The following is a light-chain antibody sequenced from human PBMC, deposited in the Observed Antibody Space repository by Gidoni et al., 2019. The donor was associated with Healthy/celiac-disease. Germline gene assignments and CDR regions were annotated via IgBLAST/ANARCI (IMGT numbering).Light chain of an antibody. CDR1: QSVSSY. V-gene: IGKV3-11*01. Sequence: EIVLTQSPATLSLYPGERATLSCRVSQSVSSYLAWYQQKPGQAPRLLIYDASNRATGIPARFSGSGSGTDFTLTISSLEPEDFAVYYCQQRSNWLFTFGPGTKVDIK. CDR3: QQRSNWLFT. J-gene: IGKJ3*01. CDR2: DAS.